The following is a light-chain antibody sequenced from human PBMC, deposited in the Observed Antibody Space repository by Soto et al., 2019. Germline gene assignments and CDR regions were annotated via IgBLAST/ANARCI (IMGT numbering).Light chain of an antibody. CDR1: QSVSSY. CDR2: DAS. Sequence: EIVLTQSPATLSLSLGERATLSCRASQSVSSYLAWYQQKPGQAPRLLIYDASNRATGIPARFSGSGSGTDFTLTISSLEPEDFAVYYCQRRSNWPYTFGQGTKLEIK. V-gene: IGKV3-11*01. J-gene: IGKJ2*01. CDR3: QRRSNWPYT.